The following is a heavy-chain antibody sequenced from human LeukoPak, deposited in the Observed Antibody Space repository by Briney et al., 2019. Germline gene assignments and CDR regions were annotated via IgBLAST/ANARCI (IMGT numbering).Heavy chain of an antibody. CDR2: ISAGADST. Sequence: GGSLRLSCAVSAFTFSTYAMSWVRQAPGKGLGWVSAISAGADSTYYADSVQGRFTISRDNSKNTLYLQMSGLRAEDTAVYFCARGAYGDYDSWGQGTLVTVSS. CDR3: ARGAYGDYDS. V-gene: IGHV3-23*01. J-gene: IGHJ5*01. D-gene: IGHD4-17*01. CDR1: AFTFSTYA.